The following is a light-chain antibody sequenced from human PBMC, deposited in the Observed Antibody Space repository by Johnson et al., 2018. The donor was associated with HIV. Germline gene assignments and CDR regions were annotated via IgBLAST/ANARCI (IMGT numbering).Light chain of an antibody. CDR3: GTWDSSLSASYV. J-gene: IGLJ1*01. CDR2: DNN. CDR1: SSNIGNNY. V-gene: IGLV1-51*01. Sequence: QSVLTQPPSVSAAPGQKVTISCSGSSSNIGNNYVSWYQQLPGTAPKLLIYDNNKRPSGIPDRFSGSKSGTSATLGITGLQTWDEADYYCGTWDSSLSASYVLVTGTKVTVL.